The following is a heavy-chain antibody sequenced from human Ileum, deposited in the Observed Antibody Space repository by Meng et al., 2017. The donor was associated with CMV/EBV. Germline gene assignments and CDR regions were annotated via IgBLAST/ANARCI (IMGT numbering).Heavy chain of an antibody. CDR3: ARESELLRFDH. J-gene: IGHJ4*02. CDR1: GDSVSTNNVA. V-gene: IGHV6-1*01. D-gene: IGHD6-6*01. Sequence: HMQHTGPRMGQPPQTISLTCDISGDSVSTNNVAWNWIRQTPLRGLEWLGRTAYRSKWDYEYSVSVKSRITISPDTSKNQFSLQLRSVTPEDTAVYYCARESELLRFDHWGQGTLVTVSS. CDR2: TAYRSKWDY.